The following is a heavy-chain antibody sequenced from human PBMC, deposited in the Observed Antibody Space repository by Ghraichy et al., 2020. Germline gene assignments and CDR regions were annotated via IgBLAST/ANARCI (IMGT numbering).Heavy chain of an antibody. Sequence: GSLRLSCAASGFTFSSYAMSWVRQAPGKGLEWVSAISGSGGSTYYADSVKGRFTISRDNSKNTLYLQMNSLRAEDTAVYYCAKDSMNRKIHDYWGQGTLVTVSS. V-gene: IGHV3-23*01. CDR1: GFTFSSYA. CDR2: ISGSGGST. CDR3: AKDSMNRKIHDY. J-gene: IGHJ4*02. D-gene: IGHD2/OR15-2a*01.